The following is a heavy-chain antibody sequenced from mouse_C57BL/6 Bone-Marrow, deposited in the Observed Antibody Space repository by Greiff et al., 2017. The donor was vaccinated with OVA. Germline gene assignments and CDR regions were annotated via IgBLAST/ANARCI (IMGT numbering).Heavy chain of an antibody. D-gene: IGHD2-4*01. CDR2: IYPGSGST. CDR3: ARSSIYYEGD. V-gene: IGHV1-55*01. CDR1: GYTFTSYG. J-gene: IGHJ2*01. Sequence: QVQLQQPGAELVKPGASVKLSCKASGYTFTSYGITWVKQTPGHGLEWIGDIYPGSGSTYYNEKFKSKATLTVDTSSSTAYMQLSSLTSEDSAVYYSARSSIYYEGDWGQGTTLTVSS.